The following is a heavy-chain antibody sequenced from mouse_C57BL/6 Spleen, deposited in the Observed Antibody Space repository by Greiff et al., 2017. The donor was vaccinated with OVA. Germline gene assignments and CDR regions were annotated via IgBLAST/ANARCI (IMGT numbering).Heavy chain of an antibody. Sequence: VKLLESGPELVKPGASVKISCKASGYSFTSYYIHWVKQRPGQGLEWIGWIYPGSGNTKYNEKFKGKATLTADTSSSTAYMQLSSLTSEDSAVYYCAREGQLRLFAYWGQGTLVTVSA. J-gene: IGHJ3*01. V-gene: IGHV1-66*01. CDR3: AREGQLRLFAY. CDR1: GYSFTSYY. CDR2: IYPGSGNT. D-gene: IGHD3-2*02.